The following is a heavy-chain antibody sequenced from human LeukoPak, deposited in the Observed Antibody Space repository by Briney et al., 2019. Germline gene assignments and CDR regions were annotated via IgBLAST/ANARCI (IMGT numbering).Heavy chain of an antibody. J-gene: IGHJ4*02. D-gene: IGHD3-22*01. CDR1: RYTFTSYD. CDR2: MNPNTGRT. CDR3: ARLSQTPDYYSSGGYYYLGY. V-gene: IGHV1-8*01. Sequence: ASVKVSCKASRYTFTSYDINWVREAAGQGLEWMGWMNPNTGRTGFAQKFQGRLTMTRDTSISTAYMELSSLRSEDTAVYYCARLSQTPDYYSSGGYYYLGYWGQGTPVTVSS.